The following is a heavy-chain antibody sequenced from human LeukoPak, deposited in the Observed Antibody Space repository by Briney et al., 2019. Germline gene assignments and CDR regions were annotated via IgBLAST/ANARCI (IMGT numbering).Heavy chain of an antibody. CDR1: GFTFSTYG. CDR2: ISYDGSNT. Sequence: GGSLRLSCATSGFTFSTYGMHWVRQAPGKGLEWVTLISYDGSNTLYANSVKGRFTISRDNSKDTLYLQMNSLRAEDTAVYYCAKDWGISRQLVDPYWGQGTLVTVSS. D-gene: IGHD3-16*01. V-gene: IGHV3-30*18. J-gene: IGHJ4*02. CDR3: AKDWGISRQLVDPY.